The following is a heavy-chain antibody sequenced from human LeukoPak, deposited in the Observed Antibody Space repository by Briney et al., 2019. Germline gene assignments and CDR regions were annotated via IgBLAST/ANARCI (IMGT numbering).Heavy chain of an antibody. J-gene: IGHJ5*02. CDR2: ISGSGGST. Sequence: PGGSLRLSCAASGFTFSSYSMNWVRQAPGKGLEWVSAISGSGGSTYYADSVKGRFTISRDNSKNTLYLQMNSLRAEDTAVYYCAKGDCSGGSCYISAGHWFDPWGQGTLVTVSS. D-gene: IGHD2-15*01. V-gene: IGHV3-23*01. CDR1: GFTFSSYS. CDR3: AKGDCSGGSCYISAGHWFDP.